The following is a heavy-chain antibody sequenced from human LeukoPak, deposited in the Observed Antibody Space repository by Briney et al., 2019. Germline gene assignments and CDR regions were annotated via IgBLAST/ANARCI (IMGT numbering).Heavy chain of an antibody. Sequence: SVKVSCKASGGTFSSYAISWVRQAPGQGLEWMGGIIPIFDTANYAQKFQGRVTITADESTSTAYMELSSLRSEDTAVYYCARGVYGDYGIPPYYFDYWGQGTLVTVSS. CDR1: GGTFSSYA. D-gene: IGHD4-17*01. CDR3: ARGVYGDYGIPPYYFDY. V-gene: IGHV1-69*01. J-gene: IGHJ4*02. CDR2: IIPIFDTA.